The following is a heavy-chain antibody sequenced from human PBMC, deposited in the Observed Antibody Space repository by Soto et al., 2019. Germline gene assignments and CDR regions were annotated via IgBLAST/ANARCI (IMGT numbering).Heavy chain of an antibody. J-gene: IGHJ6*02. CDR3: AKMVGSWTGGSYFYYGLDV. CDR1: GFVFSSHA. V-gene: IGHV3-23*01. D-gene: IGHD2-8*02. Sequence: GGSLRLSCAASGFVFSSHAMSWVRQAPGKGLEWVSATSGSGATTYYADSVKGRFTISRDNSENTLFLEMTSLRADDTAVYYCAKMVGSWTGGSYFYYGLDVWGQGTTVTVS. CDR2: TSGSGATT.